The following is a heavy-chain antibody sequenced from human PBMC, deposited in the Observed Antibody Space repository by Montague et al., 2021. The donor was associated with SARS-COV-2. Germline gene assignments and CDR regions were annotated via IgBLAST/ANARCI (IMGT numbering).Heavy chain of an antibody. CDR1: GGSISSSSYY. V-gene: IGHV4-39*07. CDR2: IYYSGST. Sequence: SETLSLTCTVSGGSISSSSYYWGWIRQPPGKGLEWIGSIYYSGSTYYNPSLKSRVTISVDTSKNQFSLKLSSVTAADTAVYYCARVGRQQLVRLCRMDVGGQGTTVTVSS. CDR3: ARVGRQQLVRLCRMDV. D-gene: IGHD6-13*01. J-gene: IGHJ6*02.